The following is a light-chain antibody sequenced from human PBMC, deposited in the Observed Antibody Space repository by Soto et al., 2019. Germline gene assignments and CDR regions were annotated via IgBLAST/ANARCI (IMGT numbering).Light chain of an antibody. CDR2: RAS. V-gene: IGKV3-20*01. CDR3: QQYRSPPLT. J-gene: IGKJ4*01. Sequence: EIVLTQSPGTLSLSPGERATLSCRASQSVSSNYLAWYQQKPGQAPKVLIYRASIRATGIPDRFTGSGSGTDFTLTIRRMATEDFAVYYCQQYRSPPLTFGGGTKVDIK. CDR1: QSVSSNY.